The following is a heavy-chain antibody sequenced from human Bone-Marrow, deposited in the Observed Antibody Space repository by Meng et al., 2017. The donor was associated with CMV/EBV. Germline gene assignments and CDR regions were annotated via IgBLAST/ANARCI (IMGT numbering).Heavy chain of an antibody. Sequence: SETLSLTCTVSGGSISSYYWSWIRQPPGKGLEWIGYIYYSGSTNYNPSLKSRVTISLHTSKSQFSLSLSSVTAADTAVYYCARWASGSRHFDYWGQGNLVTIAS. V-gene: IGHV4-59*01. CDR1: GGSISSYY. CDR2: IYYSGST. J-gene: IGHJ4*02. D-gene: IGHD3-10*01. CDR3: ARWASGSRHFDY.